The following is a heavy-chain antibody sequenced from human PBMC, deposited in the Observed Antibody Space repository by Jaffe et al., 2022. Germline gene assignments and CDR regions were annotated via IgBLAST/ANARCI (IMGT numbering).Heavy chain of an antibody. CDR1: GGTFSSYA. V-gene: IGHV1-69*01. CDR2: IIPIFGTA. Sequence: QVQLVQSGAEVKKPGSSVKVSCKASGGTFSSYAISWVRQAPGQGLEWMGGIIPIFGTANYAQKFQGRVTITADESTSTAYMELSSLRSEDTAVYYCAREESYDFWSGQGGAPFDYWGQGTLVTVSS. J-gene: IGHJ4*02. D-gene: IGHD3-3*01. CDR3: AREESYDFWSGQGGAPFDY.